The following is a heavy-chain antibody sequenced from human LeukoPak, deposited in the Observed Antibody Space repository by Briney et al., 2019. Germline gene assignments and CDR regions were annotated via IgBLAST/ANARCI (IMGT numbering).Heavy chain of an antibody. J-gene: IGHJ5*02. V-gene: IGHV7-4-1*02. CDR3: ARSGGRTYYYDSSLSA. CDR1: GYTFTSYA. CDR2: INTNTGNP. D-gene: IGHD3-22*01. Sequence: ASVKVSCKASGYTFTSYAMNWVRQAPGQGLEWMGWINTNTGNPTYAQDFTGRFVFSLDTSVSTAYLQISSLKAEDTAVYYCARSGGRTYYYDSSLSAWGQGTLVTVSS.